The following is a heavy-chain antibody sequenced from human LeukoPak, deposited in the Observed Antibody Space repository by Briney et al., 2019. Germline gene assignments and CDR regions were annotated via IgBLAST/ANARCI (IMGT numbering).Heavy chain of an antibody. Sequence: GASVKVSCKASGGTFSSYAISWVRQAPGQGLEWMGGIIPIFGTANYAQKFQGRVTITADESTSTAYMELSSPRSEDTAVYYCARTGDYDFWSGYYYFDYWGQGTLVTVSS. CDR2: IIPIFGTA. J-gene: IGHJ4*02. V-gene: IGHV1-69*13. CDR1: GGTFSSYA. D-gene: IGHD3-3*01. CDR3: ARTGDYDFWSGYYYFDY.